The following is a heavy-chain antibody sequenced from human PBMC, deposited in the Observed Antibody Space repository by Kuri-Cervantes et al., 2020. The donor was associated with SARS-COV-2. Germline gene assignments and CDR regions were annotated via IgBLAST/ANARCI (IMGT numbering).Heavy chain of an antibody. CDR3: VRDGDHWNFDY. J-gene: IGHJ4*02. Sequence: GGSLRLSCAASGFTFSSYWMHWVRQAPGKGLVRVSRINPDGSYTNNADSVKGRFTLSRDNAKSMLFLQMNSLRAEDTAVYYCVRDGDHWNFDYWGQGTLVTVSS. CDR2: INPDGSYT. V-gene: IGHV3-74*01. CDR1: GFTFSSYW. D-gene: IGHD1-1*01.